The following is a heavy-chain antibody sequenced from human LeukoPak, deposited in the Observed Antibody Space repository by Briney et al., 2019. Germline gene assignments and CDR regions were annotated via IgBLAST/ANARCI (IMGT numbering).Heavy chain of an antibody. CDR2: ISSSSSYI. D-gene: IGHD2-15*01. CDR1: GFTFSSYS. J-gene: IGHJ4*02. Sequence: GGSLRLSCAASGFTFSSYSMNWVRQAPGKGLEWVSSISSSSSYIYYADSVKGRFTISRDNAKNSLYLQMNSLRAEDTAVYYCARVCGSGSCYGHWGQGTLVTVSS. V-gene: IGHV3-21*01. CDR3: ARVCGSGSCYGH.